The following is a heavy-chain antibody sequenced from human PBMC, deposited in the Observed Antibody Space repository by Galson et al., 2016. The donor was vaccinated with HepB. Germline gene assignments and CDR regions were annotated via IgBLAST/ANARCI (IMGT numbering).Heavy chain of an antibody. D-gene: IGHD5-24*01. V-gene: IGHV3-30-3*01. Sequence: SLSLSCAASGFTFSTYAMHWVRQAPGKGLEWVAVISYDGSHKHYRDSVKGRFTISRDNSKNTLYLQMNSLRREDTAVYYCARPRPWPQYYYGLVVWGQGTTGTGSS. J-gene: IGHJ6*02. CDR2: ISYDGSHK. CDR1: GFTFSTYA. CDR3: ARPRPWPQYYYGLVV.